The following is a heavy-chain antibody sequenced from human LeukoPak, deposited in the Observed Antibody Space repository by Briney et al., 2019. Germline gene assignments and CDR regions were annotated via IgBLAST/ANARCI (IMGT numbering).Heavy chain of an antibody. J-gene: IGHJ4*02. Sequence: SETLSLTCTVSGGSISSYYWSWIRQPPGKGLEWIGYIYYSGSTNYNPSLKSRVTISVDTSKNQFSLKLSSVTAADTAVYYCARGGRYSRGHFDCWGQGTLVTVSS. CDR2: IYYSGST. CDR1: GGSISSYY. CDR3: ARGGRYSRGHFDC. V-gene: IGHV4-59*01. D-gene: IGHD6-13*01.